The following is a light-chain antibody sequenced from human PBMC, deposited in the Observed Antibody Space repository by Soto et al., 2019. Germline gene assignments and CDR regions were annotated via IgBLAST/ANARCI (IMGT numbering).Light chain of an antibody. CDR2: DAS. Sequence: DIQLTQSPPTLSASVADRVTITCRASQPISSWLAWYQQPPGKAPNLLVFDASNLESGVPSRFSGSGSGTEFTLTISSLQPEDFATYYCHHYNTYSTFGQGTKVDIK. CDR1: QPISSW. V-gene: IGKV1-5*01. CDR3: HHYNTYST. J-gene: IGKJ1*01.